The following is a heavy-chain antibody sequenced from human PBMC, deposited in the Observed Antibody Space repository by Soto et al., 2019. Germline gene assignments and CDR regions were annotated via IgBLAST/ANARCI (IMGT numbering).Heavy chain of an antibody. Sequence: VGSLRLSCEASGINVTSNFMTWVRQAPGKGLEWVSVIYRGGSTNYADSVKGRFIVSRDNAKNTMYLHMNSLRVEDTAIYFCATDKTHYYYYHGMDVWGQGTTVTVSS. V-gene: IGHV3-53*01. CDR3: ATDKTHYYYYHGMDV. CDR2: IYRGGST. CDR1: GINVTSNF. J-gene: IGHJ6*02.